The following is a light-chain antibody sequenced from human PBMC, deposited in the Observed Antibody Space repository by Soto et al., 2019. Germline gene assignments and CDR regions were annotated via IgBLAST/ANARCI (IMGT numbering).Light chain of an antibody. CDR2: GAS. CDR3: QQYNNWPIT. CDR1: QSVIGK. V-gene: IGKV3-15*01. J-gene: IGKJ5*01. Sequence: EIVMTHSPATLSLSPVERATLSCSASQSVIGKLACYQQKPGQIPRLLIYGASTRATGIPARISGSGSGTEFPLTISGLQSEDFAVYYCQQYNNWPITFGQGTRLEIK.